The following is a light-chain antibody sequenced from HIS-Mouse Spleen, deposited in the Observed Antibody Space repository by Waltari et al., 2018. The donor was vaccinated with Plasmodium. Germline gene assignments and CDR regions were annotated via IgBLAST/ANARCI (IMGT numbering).Light chain of an antibody. J-gene: IGLJ3*02. CDR2: KDS. CDR3: YSAADNNRV. Sequence: SYELTQPSSVSVSPGQTARITCSGDVLAKKYARWVQQKPGQAPVLVIYKDSERPSGSPGRFSGSSSGTTVTLTISGAQVEDEADYYCYSAADNNRVFGGGTKLTVL. CDR1: VLAKKY. V-gene: IGLV3-27*01.